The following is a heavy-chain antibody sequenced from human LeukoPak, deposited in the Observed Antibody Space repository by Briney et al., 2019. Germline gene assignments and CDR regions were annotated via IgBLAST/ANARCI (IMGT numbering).Heavy chain of an antibody. CDR1: GFTFSSYA. D-gene: IGHD3-10*01. CDR2: ISGSGGST. CDR3: AKATMVRGANFDY. Sequence: PGGSLRLSCAAPGFTFSSYAMSWVRQAPGKGLEWVSAISGSGGSTYYADPVKGRFTISRDNSKNTLYLQMNSLRAEDTAVYYCAKATMVRGANFDYWGQGTLVTVSS. V-gene: IGHV3-23*01. J-gene: IGHJ4*02.